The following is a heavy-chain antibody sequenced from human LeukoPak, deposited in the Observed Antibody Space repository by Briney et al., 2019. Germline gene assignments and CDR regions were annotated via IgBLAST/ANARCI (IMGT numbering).Heavy chain of an antibody. CDR3: AKGRSPDVDTAMVD. V-gene: IGHV3-23*01. CDR2: ISGSGGST. Sequence: PGGSLRLSCAASGSTFSSYAMSWVRQAPGKGLEWVSAISGSGGSTYYADSVKGRFTISRDNSKNTLYLQMNSLRAEDTAVYYCAKGRSPDVDTAMVDWGQGTLVTVSS. J-gene: IGHJ4*02. D-gene: IGHD5-18*01. CDR1: GSTFSSYA.